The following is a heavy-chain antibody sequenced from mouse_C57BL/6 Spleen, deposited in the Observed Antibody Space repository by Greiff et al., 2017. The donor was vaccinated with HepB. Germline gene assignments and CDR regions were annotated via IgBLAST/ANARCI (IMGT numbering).Heavy chain of an antibody. J-gene: IGHJ1*03. V-gene: IGHV14-1*01. D-gene: IGHD1-1*01. CDR3: TTWSNYYGSSLPRGWYFDV. CDR2: IDPEDGDT. Sequence: VQLQQSGAELVRPGASVKLSCTASGFNIKDYYMHWVKQRPEQGLEWIGRIDPEDGDTEYAPKFQGKATMTADTSSNTAYLQLSSLTSEDTAVYYCTTWSNYYGSSLPRGWYFDVWGTGTTVTVSS. CDR1: GFNIKDYY.